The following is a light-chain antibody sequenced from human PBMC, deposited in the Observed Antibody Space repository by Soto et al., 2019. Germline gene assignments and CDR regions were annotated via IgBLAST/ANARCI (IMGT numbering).Light chain of an antibody. CDR1: QSVSGSY. CDR3: QQYNNWPRT. J-gene: IGKJ1*01. V-gene: IGKV3D-15*01. Sequence: EIVLTQSPGTLSLSPGERATLSCRASQSVSGSYLAWYQQKRGQAPRLLIYGTSTRATGIPDRFSGSGSGTEFTHTISSLQSEDFAVYYCQQYNNWPRTFGQGTKVDIK. CDR2: GTS.